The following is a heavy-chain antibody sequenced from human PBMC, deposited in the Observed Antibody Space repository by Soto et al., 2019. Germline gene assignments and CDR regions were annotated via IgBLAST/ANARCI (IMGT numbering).Heavy chain of an antibody. CDR2: IYYKSRWDN. V-gene: IGHV6-1*01. CDR3: ARDWGYDPDPTYYYGMDV. CDR1: GDTVSTNTAA. D-gene: IGHD5-12*01. J-gene: IGHJ6*02. Sequence: SQTLSLTCAISGDTVSTNTAAWNWIRQSPSRGLDWLGRIYYKSRWDNDYSESLKSRIAIIPDTSRNQFSLQLNSVIPEDTAVYYCARDWGYDPDPTYYYGMDVWGQGTKVTVSS.